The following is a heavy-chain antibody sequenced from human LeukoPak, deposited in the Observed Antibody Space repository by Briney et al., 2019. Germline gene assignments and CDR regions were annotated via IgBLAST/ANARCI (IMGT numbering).Heavy chain of an antibody. CDR3: ARVGYCSDGSCYGLDY. J-gene: IGHJ4*02. V-gene: IGHV1-2*02. Sequence: ASVKVSCKASGYTFTGYYMHWVRQAPGQGLEWMGWINPNSGGTNYAQKFQGRVTMTRDTSISTAYMELSRLRSDDTAVYYCARVGYCSDGSCYGLDYWGQGTLVTVSS. CDR1: GYTFTGYY. D-gene: IGHD2-15*01. CDR2: INPNSGGT.